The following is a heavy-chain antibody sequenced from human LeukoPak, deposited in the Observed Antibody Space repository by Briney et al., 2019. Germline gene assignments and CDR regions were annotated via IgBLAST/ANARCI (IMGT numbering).Heavy chain of an antibody. Sequence: GGSLRLSCAASGFTFSSYWMHWVRQAPGKGLVWVSRIKSDGSTNYADSVKGRFTISRGNAKNTVSLQVNSLRAEDTGVYYCARAPSEIGGYYPEYFRHWGQGTLVTVSS. CDR3: ARAPSEIGGYYPEYFRH. J-gene: IGHJ1*01. CDR1: GFTFSSYW. D-gene: IGHD3-22*01. CDR2: IKSDGST. V-gene: IGHV3-74*01.